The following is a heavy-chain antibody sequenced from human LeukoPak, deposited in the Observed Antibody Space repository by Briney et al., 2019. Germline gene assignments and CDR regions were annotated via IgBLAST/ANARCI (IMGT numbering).Heavy chain of an antibody. CDR2: ISGSGGST. CDR1: GFTFSNAW. V-gene: IGHV3-23*01. Sequence: GGSLRLSCAASGFTFSNAWMSWVRQAPGKGLEWVSAISGSGGSTYYADSVKGRFTISRDNSKNTLYLQMNSLRAEDTAVYYCAKVGTEVKSGYSYGSPDDYWGQGTLVTVSS. D-gene: IGHD5-18*01. J-gene: IGHJ4*02. CDR3: AKVGTEVKSGYSYGSPDDY.